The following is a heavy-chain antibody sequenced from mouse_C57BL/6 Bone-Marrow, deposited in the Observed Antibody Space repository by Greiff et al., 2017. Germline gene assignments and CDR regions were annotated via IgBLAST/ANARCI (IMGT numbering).Heavy chain of an antibody. J-gene: IGHJ4*01. V-gene: IGHV14-4*01. CDR3: TPFHYGNYGYAMDY. CDR2: FVPENGVP. D-gene: IGHD2-1*01. Sequence: VQLQESGAELVRPGASVKLSCTASGFNIKDDYMHWVKQRPEQGLGWIEWFVPENGVPESASEFQGKATRTAETASNTADLQLSSLTSEDTAVYYCTPFHYGNYGYAMDYWGQGTSVTVSS. CDR1: GFNIKDDY.